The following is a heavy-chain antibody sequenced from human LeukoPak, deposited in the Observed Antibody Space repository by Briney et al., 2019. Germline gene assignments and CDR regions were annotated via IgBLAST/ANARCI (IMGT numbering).Heavy chain of an antibody. Sequence: GGSLRLSCAASGFTFSSYNMNWVRQAPGKGLDWVSSISTTSTYISYTDSVKGRFTISRDNSKNTLYLEVISLTAEDTAVYYCAKDDAWLRFGEWSQGTLVTVSS. V-gene: IGHV3-21*04. D-gene: IGHD3-10*01. CDR1: GFTFSSYN. CDR2: ISTTSTYI. CDR3: AKDDAWLRFGE. J-gene: IGHJ4*02.